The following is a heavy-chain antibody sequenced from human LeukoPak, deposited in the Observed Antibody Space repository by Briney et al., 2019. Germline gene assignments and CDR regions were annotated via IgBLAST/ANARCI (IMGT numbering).Heavy chain of an antibody. Sequence: SVKVSYKASGYTFTSYYMHWVRQAPGQGLEWMGIIKPRGGSTSYAQKFQGRVTMTRDTSTSTVYMELSSLRSEDTAVYYCARYRSPKVSSSLDYWGQGTLVTVSS. D-gene: IGHD6-6*01. CDR3: ARYRSPKVSSSLDY. CDR1: GYTFTSYY. V-gene: IGHV1-46*01. J-gene: IGHJ4*02. CDR2: IKPRGGST.